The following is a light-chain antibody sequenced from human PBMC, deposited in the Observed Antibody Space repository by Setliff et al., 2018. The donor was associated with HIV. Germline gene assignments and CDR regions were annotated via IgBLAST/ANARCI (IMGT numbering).Light chain of an antibody. CDR3: SAYTSSSTYV. CDR1: SSDVGGYNY. CDR2: DVS. V-gene: IGLV2-14*03. J-gene: IGLJ1*01. Sequence: QSALAQPASVSGSPGQSITISCTGTSSDVGGYNYVSWYQQHPGKAPKLTIYDVSHRPSGVSNRFSGSKSGNTASLTISGLQAEDEADYYCSAYTSSSTYVFGTGTKVTVL.